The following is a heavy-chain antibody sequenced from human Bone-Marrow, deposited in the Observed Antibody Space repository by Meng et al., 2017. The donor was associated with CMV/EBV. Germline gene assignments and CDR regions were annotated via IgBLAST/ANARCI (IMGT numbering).Heavy chain of an antibody. V-gene: IGHV1-2*02. CDR3: AREGGGSLDP. CDR1: GYSFTGYY. J-gene: IGHJ5*02. Sequence: ASVKVSCKASGYSFTGYYMHWVRQAPGQGLEWMGWINPNSGGTNYAQKFQGRVTMTRDRSISTAYMELSSLRSDDTAVYHCAREGGGSLDPWGQGTLVTGSS. CDR2: INPNSGGT. D-gene: IGHD3-16*01.